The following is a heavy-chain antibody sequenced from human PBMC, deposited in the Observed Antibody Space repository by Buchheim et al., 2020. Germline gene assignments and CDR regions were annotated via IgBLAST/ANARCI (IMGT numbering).Heavy chain of an antibody. CDR3: AKDRQVMDV. Sequence: EVQLLESGGGLVQPGGSLRLSCAASGLTFRNFAMSWVRQAPGKGLGWVSSISGSGDNTYYADSVKGRFTISRDNSKNTLYLQMNSLRADDTAVYYCAKDRQVMDVWGQGTT. CDR1: GLTFRNFA. CDR2: ISGSGDNT. V-gene: IGHV3-23*01. J-gene: IGHJ6*02.